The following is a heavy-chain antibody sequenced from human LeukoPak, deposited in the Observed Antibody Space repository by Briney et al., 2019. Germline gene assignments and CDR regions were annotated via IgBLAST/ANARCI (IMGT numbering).Heavy chain of an antibody. D-gene: IGHD6-19*01. CDR1: GFTFDDYD. CDR2: ISYNGGFI. V-gene: IGHV3-9*01. CDR3: ATVRGKYSSHFFLDY. Sequence: GRSLRLSCAGSGFTFDDYDMHWVRQAPGKGLEWLSIISYNGGFIDYADSVKGRFTISRDNAKNSLYLQLYSLRAEDTAIYYCATVRGKYSSHFFLDYWGQGTPVTVSP. J-gene: IGHJ4*02.